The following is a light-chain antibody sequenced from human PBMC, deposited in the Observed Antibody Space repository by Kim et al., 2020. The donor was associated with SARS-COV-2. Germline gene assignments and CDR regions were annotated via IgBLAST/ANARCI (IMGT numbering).Light chain of an antibody. CDR1: QIVSSY. CDR2: DAS. CDR3: QQRSNWPLT. V-gene: IGKV3-11*01. Sequence: LLPAESVTLSYMASQIVSSYLAWYQQKPGHAPSLLIYDASNRSTGIPARFSGSGSGTDFTLTISILEPEDFAVYYCQQRSNWPLTFGGGTKVVIK. J-gene: IGKJ4*01.